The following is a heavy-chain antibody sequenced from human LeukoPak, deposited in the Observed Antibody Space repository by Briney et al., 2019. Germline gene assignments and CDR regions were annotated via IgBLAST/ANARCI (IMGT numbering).Heavy chain of an antibody. CDR1: GFTFSSYS. CDR2: ISSSSSTI. J-gene: IGHJ4*02. Sequence: PGGSLILSCAASGFTFSSYSMNWVRQAPGKGLEWISYISSSSSTIYYADSLKGRFTISRDNAKKSLYLQMNSLRDEDTAVYYCARGVRYLDYWGQGTLVSVSS. D-gene: IGHD3-10*01. V-gene: IGHV3-48*02. CDR3: ARGVRYLDY.